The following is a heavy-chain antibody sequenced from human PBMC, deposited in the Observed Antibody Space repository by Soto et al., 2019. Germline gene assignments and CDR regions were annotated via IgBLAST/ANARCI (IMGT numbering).Heavy chain of an antibody. Sequence: QVQLQESGPGLVKPSQTLSLTCTVSGGSISSDDYYWTWIRQPPGKGLQWIGYIFYSGDTYYNPSLNSRVTMSVETSESQFSLRLSSVTAADTAVYYFARLDNSGYYSNQTPYYFDSWGQGTLVTVSS. D-gene: IGHD3-22*01. V-gene: IGHV4-31*03. J-gene: IGHJ4*02. CDR1: GGSISSDDYY. CDR2: IFYSGDT. CDR3: ARLDNSGYYSNQTPYYFDS.